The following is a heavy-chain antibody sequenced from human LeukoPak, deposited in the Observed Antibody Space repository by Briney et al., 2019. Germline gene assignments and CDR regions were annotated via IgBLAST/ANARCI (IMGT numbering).Heavy chain of an antibody. V-gene: IGHV1-2*02. CDR1: GYTFTGYY. D-gene: IGHD6-6*01. Sequence: ASVKVSCKASGYTFTGYYMHWVRQAPGQGLEWMGWINPNSGGTNYAQKFQGRVTMTRDTSISTAYMDLSSLRSEDTAVYYCATVGYSSSSSTHWGQGTLVTVSS. CDR3: ATVGYSSSSSTH. J-gene: IGHJ4*02. CDR2: INPNSGGT.